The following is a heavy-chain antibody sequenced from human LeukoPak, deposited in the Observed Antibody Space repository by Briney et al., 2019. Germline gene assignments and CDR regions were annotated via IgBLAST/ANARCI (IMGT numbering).Heavy chain of an antibody. CDR3: ARGGAYCGGECFDY. J-gene: IGHJ4*02. CDR2: INWDGGST. D-gene: IGHD2-21*01. V-gene: IGHV3-43*01. Sequence: GGSLRLSCAASGFTFDDYTMHWVRQPPGKGLEWVSLINWDGGSTYYADSVMGRFTISRDNSKNSPYLQMNSLKTEDTALYYCARGGAYCGGECFDYWGQGTLVTVSS. CDR1: GFTFDDYT.